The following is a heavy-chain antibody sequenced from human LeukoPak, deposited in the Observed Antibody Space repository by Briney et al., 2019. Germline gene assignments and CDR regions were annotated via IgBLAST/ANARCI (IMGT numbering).Heavy chain of an antibody. D-gene: IGHD6-13*01. CDR3: ARGLPIPSRSWYPFDP. CDR1: GYTFTSYG. J-gene: IGHJ5*02. V-gene: IGHV1-18*01. CDR2: ISPNNGNT. Sequence: GASVKVSCKASGYTFTSYGISWVRQAPGQGLEWVGWISPNNGNTDFAQNFQDRVTMTTDASTSTVYMELRSLRSDDTAMYYCARGLPIPSRSWYPFDPWGQGTLVTVSS.